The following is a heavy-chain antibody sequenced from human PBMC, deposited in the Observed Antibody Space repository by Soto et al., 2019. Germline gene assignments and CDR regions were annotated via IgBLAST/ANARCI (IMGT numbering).Heavy chain of an antibody. V-gene: IGHV5-51*01. J-gene: IGHJ6*02. Sequence: GESLKISCKGSGYTFTNHWIDWVRQIPGKGLEWMGIIFPGDSDTRYSPSFEGQVTISADKSISTAYLHFSSLKASDSAIYYCARRDSSSYFYGMDVWGQGTTVTAP. CDR3: ARRDSSSYFYGMDV. CDR2: IFPGDSDT. D-gene: IGHD3-22*01. CDR1: GYTFTNHW.